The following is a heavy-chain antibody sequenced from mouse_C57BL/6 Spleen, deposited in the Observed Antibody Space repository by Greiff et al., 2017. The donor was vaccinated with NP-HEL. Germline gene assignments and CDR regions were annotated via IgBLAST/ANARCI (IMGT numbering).Heavy chain of an antibody. Sequence: DVMLVESGGGLVKPGGSLKLSCAASGFTFSSYAMSWVRQTPEKRLEWVATISDGGSYTYYPDNVKGRFTISRDNAKNNLYLQMSHLKSEDTAMYYCARVRGTGSYAMDYWGQGTSVTVSS. CDR2: ISDGGSYT. CDR3: ARVRGTGSYAMDY. CDR1: GFTFSSYA. V-gene: IGHV5-4*03. D-gene: IGHD4-1*01. J-gene: IGHJ4*01.